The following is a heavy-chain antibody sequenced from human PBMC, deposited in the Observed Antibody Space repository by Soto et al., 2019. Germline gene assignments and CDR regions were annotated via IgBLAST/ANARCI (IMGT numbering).Heavy chain of an antibody. CDR1: GFTVTSNY. D-gene: IGHD3-10*01. J-gene: IGHJ6*02. Sequence: GGSLRLSCAASGFTVTSNYLTWVRQAPGKGLEWVSVIYRSGATYYPDSVRGRFTASRDYSHNTLYLQMDSLRVEDTAVYYCARDSGMIRGSYGVDVWGPGTTVT. CDR3: ARDSGMIRGSYGVDV. V-gene: IGHV3-53*01. CDR2: IYRSGAT.